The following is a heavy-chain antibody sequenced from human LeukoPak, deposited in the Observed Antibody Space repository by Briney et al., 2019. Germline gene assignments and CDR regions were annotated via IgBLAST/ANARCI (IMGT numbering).Heavy chain of an antibody. J-gene: IGHJ4*02. CDR1: GFAFSTYD. V-gene: IGHV3-30*02. Sequence: PGGSLRLSCAASGFAFSTYDMHWVRQTPGKGLEWVTFIRNDGSTKYYVDSVKGRFTVSRDNSKNTLYLQMNSLRVEDTAVYYCVRHRTASDYWGLGALVTVSS. D-gene: IGHD3-16*02. CDR3: VRHRTASDY. CDR2: IRNDGSTK.